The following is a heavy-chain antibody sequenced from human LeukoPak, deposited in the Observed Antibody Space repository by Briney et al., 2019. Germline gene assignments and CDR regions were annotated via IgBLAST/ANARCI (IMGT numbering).Heavy chain of an antibody. D-gene: IGHD1-26*01. Sequence: RGESLKISCKGSGYSFTSYWIGWVRQMPGKGLEWMGIIYPGDSDTRYSPSFQGQVTISADKSISTAYLQWSSLKASDTAMYYCARWALVGATNYYGMGVWGQGTTVTVSS. J-gene: IGHJ6*02. CDR1: GYSFTSYW. CDR2: IYPGDSDT. V-gene: IGHV5-51*01. CDR3: ARWALVGATNYYGMGV.